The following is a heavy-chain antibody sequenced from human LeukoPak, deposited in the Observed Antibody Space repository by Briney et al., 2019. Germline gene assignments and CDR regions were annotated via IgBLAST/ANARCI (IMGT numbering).Heavy chain of an antibody. D-gene: IGHD2-2*01. CDR2: IIPIFGTA. Sequence: SVKVSCKASGYTFTGYYMHWVRQAPGQGLEWMGGIIPIFGTANYAQKFQGRVTITADESTSTAYMELSSLRSEDTAVYYCARYCSSTSCQLDAFDIWGQGTMVTVSS. CDR3: ARYCSSTSCQLDAFDI. V-gene: IGHV1-69*13. CDR1: GYTFTGYY. J-gene: IGHJ3*02.